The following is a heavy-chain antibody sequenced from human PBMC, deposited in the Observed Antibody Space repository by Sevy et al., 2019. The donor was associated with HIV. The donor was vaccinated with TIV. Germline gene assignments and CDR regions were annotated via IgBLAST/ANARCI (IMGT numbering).Heavy chain of an antibody. J-gene: IGHJ3*02. CDR3: ARRNDFDI. Sequence: SETLSLNCTVSGGSINSDHWNWIRQPPGKGLEWIGYVYYTGGTNYNPSLKNRVTISVDRTKNQFSLKLTSVTAADTAVYSCARRNDFDIWGQGTMVTVSS. V-gene: IGHV4-59*08. CDR2: VYYTGGT. CDR1: GGSINSDH.